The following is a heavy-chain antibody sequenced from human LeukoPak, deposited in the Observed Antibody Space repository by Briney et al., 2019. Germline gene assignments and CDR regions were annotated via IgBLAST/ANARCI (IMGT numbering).Heavy chain of an antibody. CDR3: ARTQYVKWLRLPTYYYYYMDV. CDR1: GYTFTSYD. Sequence: GASVKVSCKASGYTFTSYDINWVRQATGQGLEWMGWMNPNSGNTGYAQKFQGRVTITRNTSISTAYMELSSLRSEDTAVYYCARTQYVKWLRLPTYYYYYMDVWGKGTTVTVSS. D-gene: IGHD5-12*01. CDR2: MNPNSGNT. J-gene: IGHJ6*03. V-gene: IGHV1-8*03.